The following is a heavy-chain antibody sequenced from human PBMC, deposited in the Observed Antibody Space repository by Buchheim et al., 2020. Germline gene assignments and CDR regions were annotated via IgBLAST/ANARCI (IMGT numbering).Heavy chain of an antibody. J-gene: IGHJ6*02. V-gene: IGHV1-46*01. CDR1: GYTFTSYY. CDR2: INPSGGST. CDR3: ARVRTTVTTWPYGMDV. D-gene: IGHD4-17*01. Sequence: QVQLVQSGAEVKKPGASVKVSCKASGYTFTSYYMHWVRQAPGQGLEWMGIINPSGGSTSYAQKFQGRVTMTRDPSTRTVYMELSSLRSEDTAVYYCARVRTTVTTWPYGMDVWGQGTT.